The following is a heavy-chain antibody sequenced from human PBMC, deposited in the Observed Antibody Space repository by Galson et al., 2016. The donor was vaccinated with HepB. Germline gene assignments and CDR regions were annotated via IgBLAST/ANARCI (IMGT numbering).Heavy chain of an antibody. CDR2: ISGSGGRT. CDR3: AGQRLGRYFDL. CDR1: GFTFRSYD. V-gene: IGHV3-23*01. D-gene: IGHD5-12*01. J-gene: IGHJ2*01. Sequence: SLRLSCAASGFTFRSYDMGWVRQAPGKGLEWVSTISGSGGRTYYADSVKGRLTISRDNSKNTPYLQMNSLRAEDTAVYYCAGQRLGRYFDLWGRGTLVTVSS.